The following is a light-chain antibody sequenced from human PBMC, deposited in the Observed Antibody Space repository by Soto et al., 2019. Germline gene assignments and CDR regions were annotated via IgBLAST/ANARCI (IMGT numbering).Light chain of an antibody. J-gene: IGKJ1*01. V-gene: IGKV1-5*03. CDR3: QQYNSYWT. CDR2: KAS. Sequence: DIQMPQSPSTLSASVGDRVTITCRASQSISSWLAWYQQKPGKAPKLLIYKASSLESGVPSRFSGSGSGTEFTLTISSLQPDDFATYYCQQYNSYWTFGQGTEVEIK. CDR1: QSISSW.